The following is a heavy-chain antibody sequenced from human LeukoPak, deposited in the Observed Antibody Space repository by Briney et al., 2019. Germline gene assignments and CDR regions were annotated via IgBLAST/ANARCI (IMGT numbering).Heavy chain of an antibody. D-gene: IGHD5-18*01. CDR3: ARDLVQLWSKDY. CDR2: ISSSGRNI. Sequence: GGSLRLSCAASGFTFSNYELNWVRQAPGKGLEWVSYISSSGRNIYYADSVNGRFTISGDNAKNSLYLQMNSLRAEDTAVYYCARDLVQLWSKDYWGQGTLVTVSS. V-gene: IGHV3-48*03. J-gene: IGHJ4*02. CDR1: GFTFSNYE.